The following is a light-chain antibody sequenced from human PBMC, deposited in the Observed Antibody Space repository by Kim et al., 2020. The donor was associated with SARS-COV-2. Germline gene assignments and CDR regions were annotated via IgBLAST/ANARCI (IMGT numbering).Light chain of an antibody. Sequence: SPGERATLSCRASQRVSSRYLAWYQQKPGQAPRLLNYGASNRATGTPDRFSGSGSGTDFTLTISRLEPEDFAVYYCQRYAGSPTTFGHGTKVDIK. CDR2: GAS. V-gene: IGKV3-20*01. CDR1: QRVSSRY. CDR3: QRYAGSPTT. J-gene: IGKJ1*01.